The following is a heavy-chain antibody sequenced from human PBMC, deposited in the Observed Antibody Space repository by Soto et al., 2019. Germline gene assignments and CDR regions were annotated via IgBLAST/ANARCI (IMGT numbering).Heavy chain of an antibody. D-gene: IGHD2-2*01. CDR1: GFSFDTYA. Sequence: EVQIVESGGGLVQPGGSLRLSCAASGFSFDTYAMSWVRQAPGKGLEWVSAVTSSGDRTYYADSVKGRFIISRDNAKNKLFRQMNSLRAADTALYFCAKLRSSAHDYWGQGTPVTVSA. CDR2: VTSSGDRT. V-gene: IGHV3-23*04. CDR3: AKLRSSAHDY. J-gene: IGHJ4*02.